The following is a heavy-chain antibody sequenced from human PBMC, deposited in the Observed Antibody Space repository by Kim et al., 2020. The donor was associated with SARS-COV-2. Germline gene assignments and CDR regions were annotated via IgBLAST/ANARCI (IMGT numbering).Heavy chain of an antibody. J-gene: IGHJ4*02. CDR3: ARVGRWLQIGGFDY. Sequence: ADSVKGRFTISRDNAKNSLYLQMNSLRAEDTAVYYCARVGRWLQIGGFDYWGQGTLVTVSS. D-gene: IGHD5-12*01. V-gene: IGHV3-11*05.